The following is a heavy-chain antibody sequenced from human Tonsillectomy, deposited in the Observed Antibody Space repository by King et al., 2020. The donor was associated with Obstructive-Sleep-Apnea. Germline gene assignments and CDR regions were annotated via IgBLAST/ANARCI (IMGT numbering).Heavy chain of an antibody. CDR1: GFTFSGSA. CDR2: IRNKANNYAT. V-gene: IGHV3-73*02. CDR3: SAAAADGVSNFDY. D-gene: IGHD6-25*01. Sequence: VQLVESGGDLVQPGGSLKLSCAASGFTFSGSAMHWVRQASGKGLEWVGRIRNKANNYATEYAASMQGRFTISRDDSKNTADPQMSGLKVEDTAVYYCSAAAADGVSNFDYWGQGALVTVSS. J-gene: IGHJ4*02.